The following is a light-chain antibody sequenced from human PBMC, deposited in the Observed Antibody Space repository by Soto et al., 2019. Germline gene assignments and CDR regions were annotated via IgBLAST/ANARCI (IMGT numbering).Light chain of an antibody. CDR3: QHYNSYSEA. Sequence: DIQMTQSPSTLSASVGDRVTITSRASQSISSWLAWYQQKPGKAPKLLIYDASSLESGVPSRFSGSGSGTEFTLTISSLQPDDFAPYYCQHYNSYSEAFGQGTKVDNK. J-gene: IGKJ1*01. CDR2: DAS. V-gene: IGKV1-5*01. CDR1: QSISSW.